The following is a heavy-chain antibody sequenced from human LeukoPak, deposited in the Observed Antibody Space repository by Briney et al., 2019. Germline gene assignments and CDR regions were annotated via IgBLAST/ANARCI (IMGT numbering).Heavy chain of an antibody. CDR2: IYWDDDK. CDR1: GFSLSTSGVG. V-gene: IGHV2-5*02. Sequence: SGPTLVKPTQTLTLTCTFSGFSLSTSGVGVGWIRQPPGEALEWLELIYWDDDKRYSPSLKSRLTISKDTSKNQVVLTMTNMDPVDTATYYCARDVVPAAMGGGYYYYGMDVWGQGTTVTVSS. J-gene: IGHJ6*02. D-gene: IGHD2-2*01. CDR3: ARDVVPAAMGGGYYYYGMDV.